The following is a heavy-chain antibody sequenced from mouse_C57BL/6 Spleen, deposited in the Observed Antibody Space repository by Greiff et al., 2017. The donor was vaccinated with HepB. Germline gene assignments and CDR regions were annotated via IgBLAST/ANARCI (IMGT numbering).Heavy chain of an antibody. D-gene: IGHD1-1*01. CDR1: GYTFTSYW. CDR2: INPSSGYT. J-gene: IGHJ4*01. V-gene: IGHV1-7*01. CDR3: ARRWYGSSYGYYAMDY. Sequence: VQLQQSGAELAKPGASVKLSCKASGYTFTSYWMHWVKQRPGQGLEWIGYINPSSGYTKYNQKFKDKATLTADKSYSTAYMQLSSLTYEDSAVYYCARRWYGSSYGYYAMDYWGQGTSVTVSS.